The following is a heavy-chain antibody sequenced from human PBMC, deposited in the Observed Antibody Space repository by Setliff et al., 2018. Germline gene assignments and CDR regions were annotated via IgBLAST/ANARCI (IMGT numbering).Heavy chain of an antibody. Sequence: GASVKVSCKASGGTFSSYAISWVRQAPGQGLEWMGGIIPIFGTANYAQKFQGRVTITRDTSASTAYMELSSLRSEDTAVYYCARGGESGSWLRHFDYWGQGTLVTVSS. CDR2: IIPIFGTA. CDR3: ARGGESGSWLRHFDY. J-gene: IGHJ4*02. V-gene: IGHV1-69*05. D-gene: IGHD2-15*01. CDR1: GGTFSSYA.